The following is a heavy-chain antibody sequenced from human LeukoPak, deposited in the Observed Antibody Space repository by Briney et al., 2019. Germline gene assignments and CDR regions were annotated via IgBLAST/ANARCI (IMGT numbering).Heavy chain of an antibody. V-gene: IGHV5-51*01. J-gene: IGHJ4*02. CDR2: IYPGDSDT. CDR1: GYSFTSYW. CDR3: ARHGDCSGGSCTMYFDY. Sequence: GESLKISCKGSGYSFTSYWIGWVRQMPGKGLEWMGIIYPGDSDTRYRPSFQGQVTISADKSISTAYLQWSSLKASDTAMYYCARHGDCSGGSCTMYFDYWGQGTLVTVSS. D-gene: IGHD2-15*01.